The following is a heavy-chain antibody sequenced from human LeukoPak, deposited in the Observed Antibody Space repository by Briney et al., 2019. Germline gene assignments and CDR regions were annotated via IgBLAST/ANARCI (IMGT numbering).Heavy chain of an antibody. V-gene: IGHV4-59*01. CDR1: GGSISSYY. CDR2: IYYSGST. Sequence: SETLSLTCTVSGGSISSYYWSWIRQPPGKGLEWIGYIYYSGSTNYNPSLKSRVTISVDTSKNLFSLKLSSVTAADTAVYYCARVGYYYDSSGYYLDAFDIWGQGTMVTVSS. D-gene: IGHD3-22*01. CDR3: ARVGYYYDSSGYYLDAFDI. J-gene: IGHJ3*02.